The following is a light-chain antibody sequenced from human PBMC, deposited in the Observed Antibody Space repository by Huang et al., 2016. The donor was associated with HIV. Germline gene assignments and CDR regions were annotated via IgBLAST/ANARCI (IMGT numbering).Light chain of an antibody. V-gene: IGKV1-5*03. CDR3: QQYSSYPRA. J-gene: IGKJ1*01. Sequence: GDRVTITCRASQSISNWLAWYQQKPGKAPKLLIYQASVLQSGVPSRFGGSASGTQFSLTITSVQPEDFATYYCQQYSSYPRAFGQGTKVEVK. CDR2: QAS. CDR1: QSISNW.